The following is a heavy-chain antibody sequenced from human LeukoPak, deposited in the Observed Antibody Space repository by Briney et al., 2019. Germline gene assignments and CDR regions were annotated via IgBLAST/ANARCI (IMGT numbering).Heavy chain of an antibody. CDR3: ARSRYYDSSGHNYYYYYMDV. D-gene: IGHD3-22*01. J-gene: IGHJ6*03. CDR1: GFTFSSYS. Sequence: GGSLRLSCAAPGFTFSSYSMNWVRQAPGKGLEWVSSISSSSSYIYYADSVKGRFTISRDNAKNSLYLQMNSLRAEDTAVYYCARSRYYDSSGHNYYYYYMDVWGKGTTVTVSS. CDR2: ISSSSSYI. V-gene: IGHV3-21*01.